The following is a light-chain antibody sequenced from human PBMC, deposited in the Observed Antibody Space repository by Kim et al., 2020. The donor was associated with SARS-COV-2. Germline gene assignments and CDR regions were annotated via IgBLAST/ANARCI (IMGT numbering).Light chain of an antibody. CDR2: LNSYGSH. CDR1: SGHSTYS. J-gene: IGLJ3*02. CDR3: QTWGTGYWV. V-gene: IGLV4-69*01. Sequence: ASVKLTCTLSSGHSTYSIAWHQQQPEKGPRYLMKLNSYGSHSKGDGIPDRFSGSSSGAERYLTISSLQSEDEADYYCQTWGTGYWVFGGGNKVTVL.